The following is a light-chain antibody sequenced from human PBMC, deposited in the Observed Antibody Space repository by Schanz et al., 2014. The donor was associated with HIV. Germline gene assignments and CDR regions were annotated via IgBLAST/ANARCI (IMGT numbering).Light chain of an antibody. CDR1: SGHSNYA. V-gene: IGLV4-69*01. J-gene: IGLJ3*02. CDR2: LNSDGSH. Sequence: QLVLTQSPSASASLGASVKLTCTLSSGHSNYAIAWHQQQPEKGPRYLMKLNSDGSHSKGDGIPDRFSGSSSGAERYLTISSLQSEDEADYYCETWDRNTRVFGGGTKLTVL. CDR3: ETWDRNTRV.